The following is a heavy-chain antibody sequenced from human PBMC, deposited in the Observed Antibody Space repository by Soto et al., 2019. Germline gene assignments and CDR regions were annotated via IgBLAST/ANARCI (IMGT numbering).Heavy chain of an antibody. V-gene: IGHV3-74*01. Sequence: GGSLRLSCAASGFSFSPYWIHWVRQAPGKGLVWVSRINPDGTSAYYSDSVKDRFTVSRDNAKNALYLEMSSLRVEDTAMYYCARAPGSPRNAFEIWGQGTMVTVSS. CDR2: INPDGTSA. CDR3: ARAPGSPRNAFEI. CDR1: GFSFSPYW. J-gene: IGHJ3*02. D-gene: IGHD1-1*01.